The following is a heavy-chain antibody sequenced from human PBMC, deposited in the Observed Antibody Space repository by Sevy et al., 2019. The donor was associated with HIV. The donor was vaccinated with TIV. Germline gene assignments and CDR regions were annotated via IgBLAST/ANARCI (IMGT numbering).Heavy chain of an antibody. Sequence: GGSLRLSCAASEFTFSRYGMHWVRQAPGKGLEWVAVIWYDGSDKNYADSVKGRFSISRDNSKNTLYLQMNSLRAEDTAVHYCATVLRGYNYYYMDVWGKGTTVTVSS. CDR1: EFTFSRYG. CDR3: ATVLRGYNYYYMDV. V-gene: IGHV3-33*01. J-gene: IGHJ6*03. CDR2: IWYDGSDK. D-gene: IGHD3-22*01.